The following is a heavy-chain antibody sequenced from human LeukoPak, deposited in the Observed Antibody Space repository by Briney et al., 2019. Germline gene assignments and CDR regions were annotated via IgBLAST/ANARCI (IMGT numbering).Heavy chain of an antibody. D-gene: IGHD1-1*01. J-gene: IGHJ4*02. Sequence: GGSLRLSCAASGFTFSSYAIHWVRQAPGKGLEWVAVISYDGSNKYYADSVKGRLTISRDNSKNTLYLQMNSLRAEDTAVYYCARDTPAVWNYFDYWGQGTLVTVSS. V-gene: IGHV3-30*14. CDR1: GFTFSSYA. CDR2: ISYDGSNK. CDR3: ARDTPAVWNYFDY.